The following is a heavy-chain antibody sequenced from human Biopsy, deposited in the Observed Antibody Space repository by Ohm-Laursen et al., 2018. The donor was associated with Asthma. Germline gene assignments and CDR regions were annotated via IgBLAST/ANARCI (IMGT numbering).Heavy chain of an antibody. Sequence: SVKVSCKTSGYTFNSAGITWVRQAPGQVLEWMGWISVYNGNTKVAQKLQDRVTMITDTSTSAAYMELRSLRSDDTAVYFCARAVDYSHYYGIDVWGQGTTVTVS. J-gene: IGHJ6*02. CDR3: ARAVDYSHYYGIDV. CDR1: GYTFNSAG. CDR2: ISVYNGNT. V-gene: IGHV1-18*01. D-gene: IGHD3-10*01.